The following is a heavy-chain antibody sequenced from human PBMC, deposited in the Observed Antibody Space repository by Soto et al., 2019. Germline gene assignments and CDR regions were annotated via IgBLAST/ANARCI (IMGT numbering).Heavy chain of an antibody. CDR1: GFSLRDHA. Sequence: PGVSLRLSWAASGFSLRDHALSWVRQAAGGGLEWVSGISGSEDRTNYADFVRGRFIISKDRAKNTLYLDMSGLRVDDTAVYFCGRTYKGGWGQGTRVTVSS. V-gene: IGHV3-23*01. D-gene: IGHD1-1*01. CDR2: ISGSEDRT. CDR3: GRTYKGG. J-gene: IGHJ4*02.